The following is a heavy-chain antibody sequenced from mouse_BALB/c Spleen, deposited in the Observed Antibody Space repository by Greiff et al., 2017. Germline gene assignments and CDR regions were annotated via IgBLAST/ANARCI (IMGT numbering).Heavy chain of an antibody. CDR3: ARVVARYYFDY. V-gene: IGHV5-15*02. J-gene: IGHJ2*01. CDR2: ISNLAYSI. Sequence: EVKLVESGGGLVQPGGSRKLSCAASGFTFSDYGMAWVRQAPGKGPEWVAFISNLAYSIYYADTVTGRFTISRENAKNTLYLEMSSLRSEDTAMYYCARVVARYYFDYWGQGTTLTVSS. CDR1: GFTFSDYG. D-gene: IGHD1-1*01.